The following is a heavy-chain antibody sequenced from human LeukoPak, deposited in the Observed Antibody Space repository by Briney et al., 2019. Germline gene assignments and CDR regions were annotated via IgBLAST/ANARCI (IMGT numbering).Heavy chain of an antibody. D-gene: IGHD3-3*01. J-gene: IGHJ4*02. V-gene: IGHV1-2*02. CDR3: ARGGPITIFGVGPNDY. CDR2: INPNSGGT. Sequence: ASVKVSCKASKYTFTDYYMHWVRQAPGQGLEWMGWINPNSGGTNYAQKFQGRVTMTRDTSISTAYMELSRLRSDDTAVYYCARGGPITIFGVGPNDYWGQGTLVTVSS. CDR1: KYTFTDYY.